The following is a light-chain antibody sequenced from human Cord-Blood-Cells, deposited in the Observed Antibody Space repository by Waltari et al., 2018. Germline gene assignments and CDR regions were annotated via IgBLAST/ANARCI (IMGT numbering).Light chain of an antibody. CDR3: QQYNNWPPERT. V-gene: IGKV3-15*01. J-gene: IGKJ1*01. CDR2: GAS. Sequence: EIVMTQSPATLSVSPGERAPLSCRASQSVSSNLAWYQQKPGQAPRLRIYGASTRATGIPARFSGSGSGTEFTLTISSLQSEDFAVYYCQQYNNWPPERTFGQGTKVEIK. CDR1: QSVSSN.